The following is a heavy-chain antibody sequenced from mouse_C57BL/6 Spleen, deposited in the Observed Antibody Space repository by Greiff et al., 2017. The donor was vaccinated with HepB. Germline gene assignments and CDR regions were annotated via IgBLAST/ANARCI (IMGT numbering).Heavy chain of an antibody. V-gene: IGHV14-4*01. D-gene: IGHD2-4*01. CDR1: GFNIKDDY. CDR2: IDPENGDT. J-gene: IGHJ3*01. Sequence: VQLKQSGAELVRPGASVKLSCTASGFNIKDDYMHWVKQRPEQGLEWIGWIDPENGDTEYASKFQGKATITADTSSNTAYLQLSSLTSEDTAVYYCTRGLRRFSWFAYWGQGTLVTVSA. CDR3: TRGLRRFSWFAY.